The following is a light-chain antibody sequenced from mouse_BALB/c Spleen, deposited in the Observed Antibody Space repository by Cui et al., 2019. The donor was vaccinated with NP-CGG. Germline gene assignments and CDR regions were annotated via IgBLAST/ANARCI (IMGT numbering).Light chain of an antibody. Sequence: QAVVTQESALSTSTGETVTLTGRSITGAVTTSNYANWVQEKPDHLFTGLIGGTNNRAPGVPARFSGSLIGDKAALTITGAQTEDEAIYFCALWYSNHWVFGGGTKLTVL. J-gene: IGLJ1*01. CDR2: GTN. CDR1: TGAVTTSNY. CDR3: ALWYSNHWV. V-gene: IGLV1*01.